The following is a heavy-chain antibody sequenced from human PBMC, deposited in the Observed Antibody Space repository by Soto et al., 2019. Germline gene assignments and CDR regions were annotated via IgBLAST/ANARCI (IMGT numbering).Heavy chain of an antibody. D-gene: IGHD1-1*01. CDR2: ISAYNGNT. Sequence: ASVKVSCKASGYTFTSYGISWVRQAPGQGLEWMGWISAYNGNTNYAQKLQGRVTMNKDTSTRTAYMELRSMRSDDTEVYYRERGGYSNWFDPWGQLTLVTVSS. J-gene: IGHJ5*02. V-gene: IGHV1-18*01. CDR1: GYTFTSYG. CDR3: ERGGYSNWFDP.